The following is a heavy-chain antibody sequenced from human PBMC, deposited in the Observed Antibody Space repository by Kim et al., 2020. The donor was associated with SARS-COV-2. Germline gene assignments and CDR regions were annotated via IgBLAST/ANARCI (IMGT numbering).Heavy chain of an antibody. V-gene: IGHV3-74*01. CDR3: AAVTGTVN. Sequence: GGSLRLSCAASGFTFRNNWMHWVRQAPGKGPVWVSRINSDGSTTTYADSVKGRFTISRDNAKNTLYLQMNSLRVEDTAVYHCAAVTGTVNWGQGTLVIVS. D-gene: IGHD6-19*01. CDR2: INSDGSTT. J-gene: IGHJ4*02. CDR1: GFTFRNNW.